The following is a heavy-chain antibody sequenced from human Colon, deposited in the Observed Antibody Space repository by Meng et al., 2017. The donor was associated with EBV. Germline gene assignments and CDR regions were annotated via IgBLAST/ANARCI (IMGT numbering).Heavy chain of an antibody. V-gene: IGHV4-34*01. J-gene: IGHJ4*02. Sequence: LPPCGAGLLSPWAPLPLPSAVYVRSFRVPYWHFIRQPPGTVLVCIGALPLSGITHSPPSLKSRVTISTDTSKNQFSLKVKSVTAADTAVYFCARLYPPDQWLLTSDTSEYWGQGTLVTVSS. CDR2: LPLSGIT. CDR1: VRSFRVPY. CDR3: ARLYPPDQWLLTSDTSEY. D-gene: IGHD6-19*01.